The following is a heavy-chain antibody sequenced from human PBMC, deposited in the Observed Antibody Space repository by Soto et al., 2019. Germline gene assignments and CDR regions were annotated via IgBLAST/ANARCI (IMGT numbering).Heavy chain of an antibody. CDR1: GFTFSSYG. D-gene: IGHD2-2*01. Sequence: GGSLRLSCAASGFTFSSYGMHWVRQAPGKGLEWVAVIWYDGSNKYYADSVKGRFTISRDNSKNTLYLQMNSLRAEDTAVYYCARAEVVPPNFYYYYGMDVWGQGTTVTVSS. V-gene: IGHV3-33*01. CDR2: IWYDGSNK. J-gene: IGHJ6*02. CDR3: ARAEVVPPNFYYYYGMDV.